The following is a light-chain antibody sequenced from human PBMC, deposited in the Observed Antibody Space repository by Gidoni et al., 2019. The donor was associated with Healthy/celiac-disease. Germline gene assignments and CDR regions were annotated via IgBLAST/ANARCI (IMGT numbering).Light chain of an antibody. CDR2: QDS. CDR3: QAWDSSTVV. Sequence: SYELNQPPSVSASPGQTASITCSGDKLGDQYACWYQQKPGQSTVLVIYQDSKRPSGIPERFAGSNSGNTATLTISGTQAMDEADYYCQAWDSSTVVFGGGTKLTVL. J-gene: IGLJ2*01. V-gene: IGLV3-1*01. CDR1: KLGDQY.